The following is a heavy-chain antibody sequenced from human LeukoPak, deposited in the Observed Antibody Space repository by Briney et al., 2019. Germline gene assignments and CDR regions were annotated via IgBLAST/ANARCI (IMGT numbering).Heavy chain of an antibody. CDR2: VDPEDGET. Sequence: ATVKISCKVSGYTFTDYYMHWVQQAPGKGLEWMGLVDPEDGETIYAEKFQGGVTITADTSTDTAYMELSSLRSEDTAVYYCATNRVGGSGYGIDYWGQGTLVTVSS. V-gene: IGHV1-69-2*01. J-gene: IGHJ4*02. D-gene: IGHD3-22*01. CDR3: ATNRVGGSGYGIDY. CDR1: GYTFTDYY.